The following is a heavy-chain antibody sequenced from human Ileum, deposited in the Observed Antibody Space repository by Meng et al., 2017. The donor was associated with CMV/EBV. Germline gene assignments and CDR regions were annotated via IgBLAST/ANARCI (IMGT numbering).Heavy chain of an antibody. J-gene: IGHJ5*02. CDR1: GFIFSSHG. D-gene: IGHD3-3*01. CDR3: ANDFWRGPPAES. CDR2: AHHDDSGK. Sequence: GESLKISCAASGFIFSSHGMHWVRQAPGKGLEWVAFAHHDDSGKFYGDSVKGRFTISRDNSNNALYLQMNSLTTEDTAVYYCANDFWRGPPAESWGQGTLVTVSS. V-gene: IGHV3-30*02.